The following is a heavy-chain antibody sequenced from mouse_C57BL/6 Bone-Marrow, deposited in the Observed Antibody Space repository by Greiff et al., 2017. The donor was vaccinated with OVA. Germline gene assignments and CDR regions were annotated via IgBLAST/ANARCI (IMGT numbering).Heavy chain of an antibody. D-gene: IGHD2-14*01. CDR3: TRWGVLYYFDY. CDR1: GYTFTDYE. V-gene: IGHV1-15*01. Sequence: QVQLQQSGAELVRPGASVTLSCKASGYTFTDYEMHWVKQTPVHGLEWIGAIDPETGGTAYNQKFKGKAILTADKSSSTAYMELRSLTSEDSAVYYSTRWGVLYYFDYWGQGTTLTVSS. J-gene: IGHJ2*01. CDR2: IDPETGGT.